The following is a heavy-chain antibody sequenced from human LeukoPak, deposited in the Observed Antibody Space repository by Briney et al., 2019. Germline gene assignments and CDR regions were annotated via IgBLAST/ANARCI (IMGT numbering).Heavy chain of an antibody. CDR3: ARGGQQLALDY. V-gene: IGHV4-39*01. CDR1: GGSISSSSYY. CDR2: IYYSGST. J-gene: IGHJ4*02. D-gene: IGHD6-13*01. Sequence: SETLSLTCTVSGGSISSSSYYWGWIRQPPGKGLEWIGSIYYSGSTYYNPSLKSRVTISVDTSKNQFSLKLSSVTAADTAVYYCARGGQQLALDYWGQGTLVTVSS.